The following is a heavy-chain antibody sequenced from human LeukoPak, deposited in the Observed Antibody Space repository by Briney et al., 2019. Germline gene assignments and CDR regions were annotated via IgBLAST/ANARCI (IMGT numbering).Heavy chain of an antibody. D-gene: IGHD2-2*01. CDR3: ATYCSSTSCYIWGYYFDY. CDR1: GGTFSNYA. J-gene: IGHJ4*02. V-gene: IGHV1-69*13. CDR2: IIPISGTA. Sequence: ASVKVSCKASGGTFSNYAISWVRQAPGQGLEWMGGIIPISGTANYAQKLQDRVTITADASTSTAYMELSSLRSEDTAVYYCATYCSSTSCYIWGYYFDYWGQGTLVTVSS.